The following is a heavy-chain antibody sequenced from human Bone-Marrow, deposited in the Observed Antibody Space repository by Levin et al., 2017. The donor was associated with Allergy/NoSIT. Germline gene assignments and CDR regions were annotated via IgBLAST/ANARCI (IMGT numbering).Heavy chain of an antibody. V-gene: IGHV4-39*01. CDR2: VSADGTT. D-gene: IGHD3-9*01. J-gene: IGHJ5*02. CDR1: GDSITSRPMIGAEYF. CDR3: ARHIIMSGYSRRRWFSP. Sequence: NPSETLSLTCSLSGDSITSRPMIGAEYFWGWIRQTPGEGLEWIASVSADGTTYYNPTLKSRVSIGVDSSKNHFSLSLTSSTAADTAVYFCARHIIMSGYSRRRWFSPWGQGTLVTVSS.